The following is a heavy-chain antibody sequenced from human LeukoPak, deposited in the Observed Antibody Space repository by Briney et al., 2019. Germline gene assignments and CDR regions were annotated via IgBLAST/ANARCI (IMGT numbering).Heavy chain of an antibody. CDR3: ANPYDGKIVPFDN. V-gene: IGHV4-4*09. Sequence: PSETLSLTCTVSGASITNSYWNWVRQPPGKGLEWIGYIYSSGNTNYNPSLKSRVTISLDVSKNQFSLKLTSVTAADTAVYYCANPYDGKIVPFDNWGQGALVAVSS. CDR1: GASITNSY. CDR2: IYSSGNT. D-gene: IGHD4-23*01. J-gene: IGHJ4*02.